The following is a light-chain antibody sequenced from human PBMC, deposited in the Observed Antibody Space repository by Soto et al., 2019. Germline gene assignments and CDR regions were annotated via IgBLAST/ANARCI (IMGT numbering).Light chain of an antibody. V-gene: IGLV1-40*01. Sequence: QSVLTQPPSVSGAPGQRVTISCTGSSSNIGAGYDVHWYQQLPGTAPKLLIYINSIRPSGVPGRFSGSKSGTSASLAITGLQAEDEADYLCQSYDSSLSGYVFGTGTKVTVL. CDR1: SSNIGAGYD. J-gene: IGLJ1*01. CDR3: QSYDSSLSGYV. CDR2: INS.